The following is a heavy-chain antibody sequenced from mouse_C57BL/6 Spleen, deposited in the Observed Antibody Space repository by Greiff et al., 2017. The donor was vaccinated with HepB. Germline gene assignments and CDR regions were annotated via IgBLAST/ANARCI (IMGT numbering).Heavy chain of an antibody. CDR1: GYTFTSYG. V-gene: IGHV1-81*01. Sequence: QVQLQQSGAELARPGASVKLSCKASGYTFTSYGISWVKHRTGQGLEWIGEIYPRSGNTYYNEKFKGKATLTADKSSSTAYMELRSLTSEDSAVYFCARRDYYGSSYDYAMDYWGQGTSVTVSS. CDR3: ARRDYYGSSYDYAMDY. CDR2: IYPRSGNT. D-gene: IGHD1-1*01. J-gene: IGHJ4*01.